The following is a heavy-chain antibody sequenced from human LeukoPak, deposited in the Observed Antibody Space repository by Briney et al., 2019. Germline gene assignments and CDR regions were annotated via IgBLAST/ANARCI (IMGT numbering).Heavy chain of an antibody. Sequence: SETLSLTCTVSGGSIGSYYWSWLRQPPGKGLEWIGYIYYTGSTNYNPSLKSRVTISVDTSRNQFSLKLSSVTTADTAVYYCARHDLGSTRTFDYWGQGTLVTVSS. CDR3: ARHDLGSTRTFDY. CDR2: IYYTGST. J-gene: IGHJ4*02. D-gene: IGHD2-2*01. V-gene: IGHV4-59*08. CDR1: GGSIGSYY.